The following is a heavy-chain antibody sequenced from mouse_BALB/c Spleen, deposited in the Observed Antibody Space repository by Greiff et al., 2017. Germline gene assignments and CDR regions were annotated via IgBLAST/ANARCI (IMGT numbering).Heavy chain of an antibody. J-gene: IGHJ1*01. CDR2: INPGSGGT. CDR3: ARDGNYGRYFDV. Sequence: VQLQQSGAELVRPGTSVKVSCKASGYAFTNYLIEWVKQRPGQGLEWIGVINPGSGGTNYNEKFKGKATLTADKSSSTAYMQLSSLTSDDSAVYFCARDGNYGRYFDVWGAGTTVTVSS. CDR1: GYAFTNYL. D-gene: IGHD2-1*01. V-gene: IGHV1-54*01.